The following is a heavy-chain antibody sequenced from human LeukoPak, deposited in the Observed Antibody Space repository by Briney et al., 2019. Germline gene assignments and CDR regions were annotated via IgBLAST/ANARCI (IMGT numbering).Heavy chain of an antibody. V-gene: IGHV4-39*01. CDR2: FYYSGST. D-gene: IGHD5/OR15-5a*01. CDR1: GGSISSSSYY. J-gene: IGHJ4*02. Sequence: PSETLSLTFTVSGGSISSSSYYWGWIRQPPGKGLEWSGSFYYSGSTYYNPSLKSRVTISVDTSKNQFSLNLTSVTAADTAVYYCVSSTHLTSGPFDYWGQGTLVTVSS. CDR3: VSSTHLTSGPFDY.